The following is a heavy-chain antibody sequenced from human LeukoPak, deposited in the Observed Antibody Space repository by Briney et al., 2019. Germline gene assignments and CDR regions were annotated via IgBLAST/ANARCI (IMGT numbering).Heavy chain of an antibody. J-gene: IGHJ6*02. V-gene: IGHV4-59*08. D-gene: IGHD6-6*01. CDR1: GGSISSYY. Sequence: SETLSLTCTVSGGSISSYYWSWIRQPPGKGLEWIGYIYYSGSTNYNPPLKSRVTISVDTSKNQFSLKLSSVTAADTAVYYCASSSIAARPHYYYGMDVWGQGTTVTVSS. CDR3: ASSSIAARPHYYYGMDV. CDR2: IYYSGST.